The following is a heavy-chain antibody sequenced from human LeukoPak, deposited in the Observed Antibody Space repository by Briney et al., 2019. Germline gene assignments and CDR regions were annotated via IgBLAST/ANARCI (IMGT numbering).Heavy chain of an antibody. V-gene: IGHV3-66*01. Sequence: GGSLRLSCAASGFTVSNANINWVRQAPGKGLEWVSVIYSGGSTYYADSVKGRFTISRDNSKNTLYLQMNSLRAEDTAVYYCAREGDYSLTWGQGTTVTVSS. CDR1: GFTVSNAN. J-gene: IGHJ6*02. CDR3: AREGDYSLT. CDR2: IYSGGST. D-gene: IGHD2-21*01.